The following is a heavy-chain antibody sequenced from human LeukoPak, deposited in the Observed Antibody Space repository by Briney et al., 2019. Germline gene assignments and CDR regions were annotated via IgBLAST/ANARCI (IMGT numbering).Heavy chain of an antibody. J-gene: IGHJ4*02. CDR3: AKRGVVIRVILVGFHKEANYFDS. CDR1: GFTLSNYG. Sequence: GGSLRLSCAVSGFTLSNYGMSWVRQAPGKGLEWVAGISDSGGRTNYADSVKGRFSISRDNPKNTLYLQMNSLRAEDTAVYFCAKRGVVIRVILVGFHKEANYFDSWGQGARVTVSS. D-gene: IGHD3-22*01. CDR2: ISDSGGRT. V-gene: IGHV3-23*01.